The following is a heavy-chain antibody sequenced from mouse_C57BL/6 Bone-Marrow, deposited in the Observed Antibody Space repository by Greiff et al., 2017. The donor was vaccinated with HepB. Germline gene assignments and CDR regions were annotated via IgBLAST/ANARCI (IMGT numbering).Heavy chain of an antibody. CDR3: ARPTMVTSYAMDY. Sequence: EVQLQESGPELVKPGASVKIPCKASGYTFTDYNMDWVKQSHGKSLEWIGDINPNNGGTIYNQKFKGKATLTVDKSSSTAYMELRSLTSEDTAVYYCARPTMVTSYAMDYWGQGTSVTVSS. CDR1: GYTFTDYN. D-gene: IGHD2-9*01. CDR2: INPNNGGT. J-gene: IGHJ4*01. V-gene: IGHV1-18*01.